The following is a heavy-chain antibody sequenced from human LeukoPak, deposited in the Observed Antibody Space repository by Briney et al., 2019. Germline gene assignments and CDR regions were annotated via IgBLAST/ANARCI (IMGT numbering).Heavy chain of an antibody. CDR1: SYSISSGFY. CDR2: IYHSGST. D-gene: IGHD3-3*01. Sequence: SETLSLTCTVSSYSISSGFYWGWIRQPPGKGLEWIGSIYHSGSTYYNPSLKSRVTVSADTSKDQVSLKLSSVTVADTAVYYCARIRGGITPIDYWGQGTLVTVSS. V-gene: IGHV4-38-2*02. CDR3: ARIRGGITPIDY. J-gene: IGHJ4*02.